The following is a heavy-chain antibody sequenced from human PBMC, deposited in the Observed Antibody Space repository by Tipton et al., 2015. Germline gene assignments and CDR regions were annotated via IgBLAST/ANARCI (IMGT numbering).Heavy chain of an antibody. Sequence: GLVKPSETMSLTCSVSGDSINRYYWSWIRQPPGKGLEWIGSISHSGNTYYNPSLKSRVTMSRDTSKNQFSLKLTSVTAADTAVYYCACQDYDSLTRDYQTVDYWGQGTLVTVSS. CDR2: ISHSGNT. D-gene: IGHD3-9*01. CDR3: ACQDYDSLTRDYQTVDY. J-gene: IGHJ4*02. V-gene: IGHV4-59*04. CDR1: GDSINRYY.